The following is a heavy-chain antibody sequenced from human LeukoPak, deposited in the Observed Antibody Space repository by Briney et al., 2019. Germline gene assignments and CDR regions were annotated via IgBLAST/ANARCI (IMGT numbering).Heavy chain of an antibody. CDR1: GFTFSSYA. Sequence: TGGSLRLSCAASGFTFSSYAMHWVRQAPGKGLEWVAVISYDGSNKYYADSVKGRFTISRDNSKNTLYLQMNSLRAEDTAVYYCARGTANWFDPWGQGTLVTVSS. CDR2: ISYDGSNK. J-gene: IGHJ5*02. V-gene: IGHV3-30-3*01. D-gene: IGHD3-10*01. CDR3: ARGTANWFDP.